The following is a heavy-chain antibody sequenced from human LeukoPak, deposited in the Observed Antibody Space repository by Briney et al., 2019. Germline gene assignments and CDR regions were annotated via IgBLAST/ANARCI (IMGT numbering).Heavy chain of an antibody. V-gene: IGHV3-7*03. D-gene: IGHD3-10*01. CDR1: GLTLSRSW. CDR3: AAYRGAHHKTCDY. CDR2: IKEDESEK. Sequence: GGSLRLSCAGSGLTLSRSWMSWVRQAPGKGLQWVANIKEDESEKDYVDSVKGRFTISRDDAKNSLDLQMNSLRVEDTAVYYCAAYRGAHHKTCDYWGRGTLVIV. J-gene: IGHJ4*02.